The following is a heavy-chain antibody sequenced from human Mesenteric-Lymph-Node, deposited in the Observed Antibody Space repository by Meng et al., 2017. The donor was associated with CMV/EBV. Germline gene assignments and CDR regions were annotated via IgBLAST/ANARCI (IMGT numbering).Heavy chain of an antibody. Sequence: QTLSLTCAASGFTFGDYAMNWVRQAPGKGLEWLGFIRSNVHGGTPQHAASVTGRFIFSRDDSKSIAYLQMNSLESEDTAVYYCSRVLLVVVTSGIWERAFDVWGQGTMVTVSS. CDR1: GFTFGDYA. D-gene: IGHD2-2*01. V-gene: IGHV3-49*04. CDR3: SRVLLVVVTSGIWERAFDV. CDR2: IRSNVHGGTP. J-gene: IGHJ3*01.